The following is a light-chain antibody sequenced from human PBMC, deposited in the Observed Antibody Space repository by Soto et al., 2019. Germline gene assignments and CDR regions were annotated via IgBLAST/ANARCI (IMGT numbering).Light chain of an antibody. CDR1: QSIGDT. CDR3: QQYNNWPVT. V-gene: IGKV3-15*01. J-gene: IGKJ1*01. CDR2: GAS. Sequence: EIVMTQSPATLSVSPGVRATLSCRASQSIGDTLAWYQQKPGQAPRLLIYGASSRVTGFPARFSGSGSGTEFTLTISSLQSEDFAVYYCQQYNNWPVTFGQGTKVDIK.